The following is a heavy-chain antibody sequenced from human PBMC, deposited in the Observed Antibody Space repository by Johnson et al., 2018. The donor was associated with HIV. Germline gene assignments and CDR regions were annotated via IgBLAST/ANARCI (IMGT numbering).Heavy chain of an antibody. CDR3: ARDRGAGSSGAFDI. CDR2: ISYDGSNQ. D-gene: IGHD6-6*01. V-gene: IGHV3-30-3*01. CDR1: GFTVSSNY. Sequence: QVQLVESGGGLIQPGGSLRLSCAASGFTVSSNYMSWVRQAPGKGLEWVAVISYDGSNQYYADSVKGRFTISRDNSKNTLYLQMNSLRAEDTAVYYCARDRGAGSSGAFDIWGQGTMVTVSS. J-gene: IGHJ3*02.